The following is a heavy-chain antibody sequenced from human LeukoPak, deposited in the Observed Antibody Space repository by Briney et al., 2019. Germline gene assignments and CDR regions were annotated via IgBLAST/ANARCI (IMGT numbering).Heavy chain of an antibody. D-gene: IGHD3-10*01. Sequence: GGSLRLSCAASGFTFSSYSMNWVRQAPGKGLEWVSYISSSNSTIYYADSVKGRFTISRDNAKNSLYLQMNSLRAEDTAVYYCARDGSGSYTDYWGQGTLVTVSS. V-gene: IGHV3-48*04. CDR1: GFTFSSYS. J-gene: IGHJ4*02. CDR2: ISSSNSTI. CDR3: ARDGSGSYTDY.